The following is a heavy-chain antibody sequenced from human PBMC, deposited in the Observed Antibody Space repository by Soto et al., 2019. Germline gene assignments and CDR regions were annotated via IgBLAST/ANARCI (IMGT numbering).Heavy chain of an antibody. V-gene: IGHV3-23*01. CDR2: ISGSGGST. Sequence: GGSLRLSCAASGFIFSSYAMSWVRQAPGKGLEWVSAISGSGGSTYYADSVKGRFTISRDNSKNTLYLQMNSLRAEDTAVYYCAKDLARGKVVARGYWGQGTLVTVSS. D-gene: IGHD2-15*01. J-gene: IGHJ4*02. CDR3: AKDLARGKVVARGY. CDR1: GFIFSSYA.